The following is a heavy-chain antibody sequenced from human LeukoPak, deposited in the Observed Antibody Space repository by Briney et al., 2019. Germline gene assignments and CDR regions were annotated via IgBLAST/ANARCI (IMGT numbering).Heavy chain of an antibody. D-gene: IGHD3-22*01. Sequence: SVKVSCKASGGTFSSYAISWVRQAPGQGLEWMGGIVPIFGTANYAQKFQGRVTITADESTSTAYMELSSLRSEDTAVYYCARSYDSSGYYHYYFDYWGQGTLVTVSS. CDR1: GGTFSSYA. CDR3: ARSYDSSGYYHYYFDY. V-gene: IGHV1-69*13. CDR2: IVPIFGTA. J-gene: IGHJ4*02.